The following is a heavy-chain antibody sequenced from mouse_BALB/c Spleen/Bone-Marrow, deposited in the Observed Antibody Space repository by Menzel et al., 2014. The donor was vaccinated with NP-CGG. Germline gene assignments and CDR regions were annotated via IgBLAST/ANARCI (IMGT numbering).Heavy chain of an antibody. D-gene: IGHD1-1*01. J-gene: IGHJ4*01. Sequence: LPQSGAEPVKPGASVTLCCTASGFNIKDIHMHWVKYRLEQALDWIGTIDAANGNTKYDSKFQGKATITADTSSNTAYLQLSSLTSEDTAVYYCATLTTVVDAMDYWGQGTSVTVSS. CDR3: ATLTTVVDAMDY. CDR1: GFNIKDIH. V-gene: IGHV14-3*02. CDR2: IDAANGNT.